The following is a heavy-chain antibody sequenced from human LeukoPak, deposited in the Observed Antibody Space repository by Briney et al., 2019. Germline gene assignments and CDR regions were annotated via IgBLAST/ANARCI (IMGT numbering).Heavy chain of an antibody. CDR3: ARVSLSPRRGGPYYYYYGMDV. J-gene: IGHJ6*02. Sequence: GGSLRLSCAASGFTFSSYGMHWVRQAPGKGLEWVAVISYDGSNKYYADSVKGRFTISRDNSKNTLYLQMNSLRAEDTAVYYCARVSLSPRRGGPYYYYYGMDVWGQGTTVTVSS. CDR1: GFTFSSYG. V-gene: IGHV3-30*19. D-gene: IGHD2-15*01. CDR2: ISYDGSNK.